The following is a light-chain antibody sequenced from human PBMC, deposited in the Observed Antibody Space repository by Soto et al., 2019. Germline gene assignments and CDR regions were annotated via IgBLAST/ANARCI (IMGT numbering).Light chain of an antibody. CDR1: HSLLYTSNNRHY. CDR3: QQYHTSPIT. CDR2: RAF. Sequence: DIVMTQSPDSLALSLGERSTVNCRSSHSLLYTSNNRHYLAWFQQKPGQPPKLPIYRAFTRESGVPDRLNGSGSGTAFTLTISSLQAEDVAVYYCQQYHTSPITFGQGTRLEIK. J-gene: IGKJ5*01. V-gene: IGKV4-1*01.